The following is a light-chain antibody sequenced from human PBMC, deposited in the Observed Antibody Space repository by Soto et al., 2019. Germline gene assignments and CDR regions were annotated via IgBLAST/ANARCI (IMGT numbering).Light chain of an antibody. J-gene: IGLJ1*01. CDR3: SSYTSSRTVFYG. V-gene: IGLV2-14*01. Sequence: QSALTQPASVSGSPGQSITISCTGTSSEVGGYNYVSWYQHRPGKAPKLMIYEVSTRPSGVSNRFSGSKYGNTASLTISGLQAEDEADYYCSSYTSSRTVFYGCGNRNKVT. CDR1: SSEVGGYNY. CDR2: EVS.